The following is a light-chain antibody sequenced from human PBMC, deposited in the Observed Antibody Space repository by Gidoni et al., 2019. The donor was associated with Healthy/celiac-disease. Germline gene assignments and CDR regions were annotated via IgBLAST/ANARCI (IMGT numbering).Light chain of an antibody. J-gene: IGKJ4*01. CDR1: QSVSSSY. CDR2: GAS. V-gene: IGKV3-20*01. Sequence: EIVLTQSPGTLSLSAGERATLSCRASQSVSSSYLAWYQQKPGQAPRLLIYGASSRATGIPDRFSGSGSGTDFTLTISRLEPEDFAVYYCQQWGTTFGGGTKVEIK. CDR3: QQWGTT.